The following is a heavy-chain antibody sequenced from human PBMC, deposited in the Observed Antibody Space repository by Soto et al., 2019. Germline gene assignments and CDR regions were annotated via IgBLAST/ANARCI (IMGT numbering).Heavy chain of an antibody. CDR1: DGSISTSDYY. CDR3: ARRPAGLRYFDY. Sequence: PSETLSLTCTVSDGSISTSDYYWGWIRQPPGKGLEWIASIYYSGITYYGPSLKSRVTISIDTSKNQFSLKLTSLTAADTAVYYCARRPAGLRYFDYWGPGTLVTVSS. D-gene: IGHD3-9*01. J-gene: IGHJ4*02. V-gene: IGHV4-39*01. CDR2: IYYSGIT.